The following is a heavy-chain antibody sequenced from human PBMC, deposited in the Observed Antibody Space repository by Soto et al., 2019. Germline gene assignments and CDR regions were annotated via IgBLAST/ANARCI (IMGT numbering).Heavy chain of an antibody. Sequence: QVQLVESGGGVVQPGRSLRLSCEASGFSFGSHGMHWVRQVPGKGLEWVALISYDGSKKYYADSVKGRFTISRDNSVNTLDLQMTSLRLEDTAVYYCARGDSGYSVMWGQGTVVTVSS. CDR2: ISYDGSKK. CDR3: ARGDSGYSVM. D-gene: IGHD5-12*01. J-gene: IGHJ4*02. V-gene: IGHV3-30*03. CDR1: GFSFGSHG.